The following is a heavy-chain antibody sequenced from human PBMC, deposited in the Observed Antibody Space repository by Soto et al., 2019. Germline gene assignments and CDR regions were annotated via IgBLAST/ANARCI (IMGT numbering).Heavy chain of an antibody. Sequence: SETLSLTCTVSGASVSSGDYYWSWIRQPPGKGLEWVGYIYFSGSTNYNPSLKSRVTISLDTSTNQFSLKLRSLTAADTAVYYCARIAVDTYMIYWLDPWGQGTPVTVSS. J-gene: IGHJ5*02. CDR1: GASVSSGDYY. V-gene: IGHV4-61*08. D-gene: IGHD5-18*01. CDR3: ARIAVDTYMIYWLDP. CDR2: IYFSGST.